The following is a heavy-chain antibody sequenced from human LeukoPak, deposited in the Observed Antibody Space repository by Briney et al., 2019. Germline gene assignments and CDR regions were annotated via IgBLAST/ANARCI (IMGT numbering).Heavy chain of an antibody. D-gene: IGHD3-10*01. J-gene: IGHJ4*02. CDR1: GGSINTYY. V-gene: IGHV4-4*07. CDR2: IYPSGST. CDR3: AGGIGARDPIFGH. Sequence: KPSETLSLTCSVSGGSINTYYWSWIRQPAGKGLEWIGRIYPSGSTNYNPPLQSRVTISLDTSKNQFSLQLRSMTAADTAVYYCAGGIGARDPIFGHWGQGTLVTVSS.